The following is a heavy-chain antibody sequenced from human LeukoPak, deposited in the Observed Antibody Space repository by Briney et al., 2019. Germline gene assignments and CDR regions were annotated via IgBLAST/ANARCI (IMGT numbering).Heavy chain of an antibody. CDR3: AKGSASSRPYYFDY. D-gene: IGHD2-15*01. V-gene: IGHV3-23*01. CDR1: GFTFSNYA. J-gene: IGHJ4*02. Sequence: GGSLRLSRAASGFTFSNYAMSWVRQAPGKGLEWFSAIIDNGGDTYYADSVKGRFTISRDNSKNTLDLQMSSLRAEDTAVYYCAKGSASSRPYYFDYWGQGVLVTVSS. CDR2: IIDNGGDT.